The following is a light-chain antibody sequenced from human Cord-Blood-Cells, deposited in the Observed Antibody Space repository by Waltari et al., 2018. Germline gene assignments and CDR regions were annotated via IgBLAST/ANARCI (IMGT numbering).Light chain of an antibody. V-gene: IGLV2-14*01. CDR2: EVS. J-gene: IGLJ1*01. Sequence: QSALTQPASVSGSPGQSITIPCTGTSSDVGGYHYVSWYQRHPGKAPKLMIYEVSNRPSGVSNRFSGSKSGNTASLTISGLQAEDEADYYCSSYTSSSTYVFGTGTKVTVL. CDR3: SSYTSSSTYV. CDR1: SSDVGGYHY.